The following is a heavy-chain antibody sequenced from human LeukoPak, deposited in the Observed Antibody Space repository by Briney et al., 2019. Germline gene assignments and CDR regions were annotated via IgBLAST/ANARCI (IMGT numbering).Heavy chain of an antibody. CDR3: AKGQGYSYGFGRYYQYGMDV. V-gene: IGHV1-8*01. CDR2: MNPNSGNT. D-gene: IGHD5-18*01. J-gene: IGHJ6*02. CDR1: GYTFTSYD. Sequence: ASVKVSCKASGYTFTSYDINWVRQATGQGLEWMGWMNPNSGNTGYAQKFQGRVTMTRNTSISTAYMELSSLRSEDTAVYYCAKGQGYSYGFGRYYQYGMDVWGQGTTVTVSS.